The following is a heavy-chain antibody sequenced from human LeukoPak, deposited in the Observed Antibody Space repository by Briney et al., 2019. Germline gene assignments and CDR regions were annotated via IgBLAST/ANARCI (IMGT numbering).Heavy chain of an antibody. V-gene: IGHV3-7*01. Sequence: GGSLRVSCEASGFTFSSYWMSWVRQAPGKGLEWVANIKQDVSEKYYVDSVKGRFTISRDNAKNSLYLQMNSLRAEDTAVYYCAGDSSGYYYVEDYWGQGILVTVSP. CDR1: GFTFSSYW. J-gene: IGHJ4*02. D-gene: IGHD3-22*01. CDR3: AGDSSGYYYVEDY. CDR2: IKQDVSEK.